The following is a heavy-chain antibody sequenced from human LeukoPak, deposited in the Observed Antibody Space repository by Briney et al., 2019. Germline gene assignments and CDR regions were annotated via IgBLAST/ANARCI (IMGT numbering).Heavy chain of an antibody. CDR3: ARQGGSYYSDY. CDR1: GYSISSGYY. D-gene: IGHD1-26*01. V-gene: IGHV4-38-2*01. Sequence: PSETLSLTCAVSGYSISSGYYWGWIRQPPGKGLEWIGSIYHSGSTYYSPSLKSRVTISVDTSKNQFSLKLSSVTAADTAVYYCARQGGSYYSDYWGQGTLVTVSS. J-gene: IGHJ4*02. CDR2: IYHSGST.